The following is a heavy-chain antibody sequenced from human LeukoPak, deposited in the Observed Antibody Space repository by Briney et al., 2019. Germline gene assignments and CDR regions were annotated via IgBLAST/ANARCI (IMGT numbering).Heavy chain of an antibody. CDR2: ITSSGSTI. D-gene: IGHD3-22*01. V-gene: IGHV3-48*03. J-gene: IGHJ4*02. CDR3: VSGHCYG. Sequence: GTLSLTCAISGGSISSSNWWSWVRQPPGKGLEWVSYITSSGSTIKYVDSVKGRFTISRDNANNSLYLQMNSLRAEDTAVYYCVSGHCYGWGQGTLVTVSS. CDR1: GGSISSSN.